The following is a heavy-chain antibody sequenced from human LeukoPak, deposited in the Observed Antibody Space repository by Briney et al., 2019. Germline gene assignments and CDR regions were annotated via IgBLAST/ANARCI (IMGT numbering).Heavy chain of an antibody. Sequence: GGSLRLSCVGALGSHWMGWVRQAPGKGLAWVSLIYSDGVTQYADSVKGRFTISRDNSKNTLYLQMNSLRDEDTAVYFCARDRAEGKTWVEFDPWGQGTLVTVSS. CDR2: IYSDGVT. V-gene: IGHV3-53*05. CDR1: LGSHW. CDR3: ARDRAEGKTWVEFDP. J-gene: IGHJ5*02.